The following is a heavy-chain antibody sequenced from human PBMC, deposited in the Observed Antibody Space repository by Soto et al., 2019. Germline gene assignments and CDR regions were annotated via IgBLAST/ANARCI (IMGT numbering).Heavy chain of an antibody. V-gene: IGHV4-34*01. CDR3: ARSVRRWLQHNWFDP. J-gene: IGHJ5*02. D-gene: IGHD5-12*01. CDR2: INHSGST. CDR1: GGSFSGYY. Sequence: PSETLSLTCAVYGGSFSGYYWSWIRQPPGKGLEWIGEINHSGSTNYNPSLKSRVTISVDTSKNQFSLKLSSVTAADTAVYYCARSVRRWLQHNWFDPWGQGTLVTVSS.